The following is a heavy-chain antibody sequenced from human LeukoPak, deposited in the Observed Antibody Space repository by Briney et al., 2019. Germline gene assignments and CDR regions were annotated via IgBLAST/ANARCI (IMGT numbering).Heavy chain of an antibody. CDR1: GYTFTGYY. Sequence: ASVKVSCKASGYTFTGYYMHWVRQAPGPGLERMGWINPNSGGTNYAQEFQGRVTMTRDTSISTAYMELSRLRSGDTAVYYCAREYYFDNSGYYGVGDYWGQGTLVTVSS. J-gene: IGHJ4*02. CDR2: INPNSGGT. V-gene: IGHV1-2*02. CDR3: AREYYFDNSGYYGVGDY. D-gene: IGHD3-22*01.